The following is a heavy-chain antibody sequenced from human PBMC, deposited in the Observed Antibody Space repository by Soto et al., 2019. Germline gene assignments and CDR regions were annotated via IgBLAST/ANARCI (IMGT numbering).Heavy chain of an antibody. CDR2: ISGSGGST. V-gene: IGHV3-23*01. CDR3: AGSRGWQETDFDY. D-gene: IGHD6-19*01. J-gene: IGHJ4*02. Sequence: GGSLRLSCAASGFTFSSYAMSWVRQAPGKGLEWVSAISGSGGSTYYADSVKGRFTISKDNSKNTLYLQMNSLRAEDTAVYYCAGSRGWQETDFDYWGQGTLVTVSS. CDR1: GFTFSSYA.